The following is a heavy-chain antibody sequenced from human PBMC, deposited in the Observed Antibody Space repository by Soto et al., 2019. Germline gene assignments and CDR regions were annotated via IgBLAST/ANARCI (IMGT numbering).Heavy chain of an antibody. J-gene: IGHJ5*02. D-gene: IGHD3-10*01. V-gene: IGHV1-46*01. CDR1: GYTFTSYY. CDR3: ARSRYYYGSGIPNWFDP. Sequence: ASVKVSCKASGYTFTSYYMHWVRQAPGQGLEWMGIINPSGGSTSYAQKFQGRVTMTRDTSTSTVYMELSSLRSEDTAVYYCARSRYYYGSGIPNWFDPWGQGTLVTVSS. CDR2: INPSGGST.